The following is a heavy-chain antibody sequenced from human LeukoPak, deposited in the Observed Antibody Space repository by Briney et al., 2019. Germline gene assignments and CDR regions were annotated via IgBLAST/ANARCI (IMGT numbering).Heavy chain of an antibody. CDR3: ARERMGSGNWYLDL. CDR1: GFTFDDYA. D-gene: IGHD3-10*01. V-gene: IGHV3-74*01. Sequence: PGGSLRLSCAASGFTFDDYAMHWVRQAPGEGLVWVSRIHKDGSTTGHADSVKGRFTISRDNAKNTLYLQMNSLRAADTAVYYCARERMGSGNWYLDLWGRGTLVTVSS. CDR2: IHKDGSTT. J-gene: IGHJ2*01.